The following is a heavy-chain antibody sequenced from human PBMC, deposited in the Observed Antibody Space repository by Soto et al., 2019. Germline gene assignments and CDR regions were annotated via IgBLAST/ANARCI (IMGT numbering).Heavy chain of an antibody. CDR2: ISGGGDKT. CDR3: TKEGFPPVVQH. Sequence: GGSLRLSCAASGFTFSNYAMSWVRQAPGKGPEWVSAISGGGDKTYYLESVKGRFTISRDNSKNTVSLLLNSLRADETAVYYCTKEGFPPVVQHWGQGTLVTVSS. J-gene: IGHJ4*02. CDR1: GFTFSNYA. V-gene: IGHV3-23*01. D-gene: IGHD3-16*02.